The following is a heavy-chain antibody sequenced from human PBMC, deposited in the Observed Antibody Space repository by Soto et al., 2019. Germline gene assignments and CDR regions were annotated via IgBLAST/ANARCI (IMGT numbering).Heavy chain of an antibody. CDR3: AHIPPFADYNLDY. CDR2: IYWNGET. J-gene: IGHJ4*02. V-gene: IGHV2-5*01. D-gene: IGHD1-20*01. CDR1: GFSLSTGGVG. Sequence: QITLKESGPTLVKPTQTLTLTCNFSGFSLSTGGVGVAWVRRPPGKALEWLTLIYWNGETRTSPSLEYRLTVTKDESKNQVALTLTNMDPVDTATYCCAHIPPFADYNLDYWVQVIRVTFSS.